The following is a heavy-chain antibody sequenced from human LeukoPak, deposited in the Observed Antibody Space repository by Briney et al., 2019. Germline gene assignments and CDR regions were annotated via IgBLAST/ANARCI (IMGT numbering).Heavy chain of an antibody. D-gene: IGHD3-9*01. CDR3: AKKYSKPLTYYDILTGYVGYNWFDP. J-gene: IGHJ5*02. Sequence: PGGSLRLSCAASGFTFSSYAMSWVRQAPGKGLEWVSAISGSGGSTYYADSVKGRFTISRDNSKNTLYLQMNSLRAEDTAVYYCAKKYSKPLTYYDILTGYVGYNWFDPWGQGTLVTVSS. CDR2: ISGSGGST. CDR1: GFTFSSYA. V-gene: IGHV3-23*01.